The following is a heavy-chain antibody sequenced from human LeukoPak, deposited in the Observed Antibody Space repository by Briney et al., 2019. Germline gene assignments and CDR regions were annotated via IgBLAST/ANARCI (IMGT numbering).Heavy chain of an antibody. J-gene: IGHJ3*02. CDR1: GGSISSGGYY. V-gene: IGHV4-31*03. CDR3: ARGFHHDAFDI. CDR2: IYYSGST. D-gene: IGHD2-21*01. Sequence: SETLSLTCTVSGGSISSGGYYWSWIRQHPGKGLEWIGYIYYSGSTYYNPSLKSRVTISVDTSKNQFSLKLSSVTAADTAVYYCARGFHHDAFDIWGQGTMVTVSS.